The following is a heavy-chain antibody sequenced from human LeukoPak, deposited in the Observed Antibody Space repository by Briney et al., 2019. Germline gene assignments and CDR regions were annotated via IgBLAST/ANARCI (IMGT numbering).Heavy chain of an antibody. CDR1: GFTFSGYA. V-gene: IGHV3-30-3*01. CDR2: ISYDGSNK. CDR3: ARHNTHPKYYYDSSGYEDGMDV. J-gene: IGHJ6*02. D-gene: IGHD3-22*01. Sequence: PGGSLRLSCAASGFTFSGYAMHWVRQAPAKGLEWVAIISYDGSNKYYADSVKGRFTISRDNSKNTLYLQMNSLRAEDTAVYYCARHNTHPKYYYDSSGYEDGMDVWGQGTTVTVSS.